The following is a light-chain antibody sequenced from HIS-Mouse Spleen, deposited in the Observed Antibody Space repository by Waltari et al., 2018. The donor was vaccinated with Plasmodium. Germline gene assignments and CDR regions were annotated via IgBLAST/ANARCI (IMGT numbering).Light chain of an antibody. V-gene: IGLV3-10*01. J-gene: IGLJ3*02. CDR1: ALPKKD. CDR3: YSTDSSGNHRV. Sequence: SYELSQPPSWSVSRGKTARITCSGDALPKKDDDWYQKKSGQAPGLVMYEDSKRPSGIPGRFSGSSSGTMATLTISGAQVEDEADYYCYSTDSSGNHRVFGGGTKLTVL. CDR2: EDS.